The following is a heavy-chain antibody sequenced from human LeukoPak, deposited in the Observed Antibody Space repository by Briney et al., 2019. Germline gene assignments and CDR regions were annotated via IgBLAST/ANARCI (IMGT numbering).Heavy chain of an antibody. V-gene: IGHV4-38-2*02. D-gene: IGHD3-10*01. J-gene: IGHJ4*02. CDR3: ARHGTPLRYGSGNYYKGAPFDY. CDR2: IYHSGST. CDR1: GYSISSGYY. Sequence: SDTLSLTCTVSGYSISSGYYWGWIRQPPGKGLEWIGSIYHSGSTYYNPSLKSRVTISVDTSKNQFSLKLSSVTAADTAVYYCARHGTPLRYGSGNYYKGAPFDYWGQGTLVTVSS.